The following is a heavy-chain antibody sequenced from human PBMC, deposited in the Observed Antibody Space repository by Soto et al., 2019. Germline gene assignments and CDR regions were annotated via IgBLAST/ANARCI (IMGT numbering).Heavy chain of an antibody. CDR3: ARAAMTTVTPFDH. D-gene: IGHD4-17*01. Sequence: EVQLVESGGGLVKPGGSLRLSCAASGFTFSSYSMNWVRQAPGKGLEWVSSISSSSSYIYYADSVKSRFTISRDNAKNSLYLQMNSLRAEDTAVYYCARAAMTTVTPFDHWGQGTLVTVSS. CDR1: GFTFSSYS. J-gene: IGHJ4*02. V-gene: IGHV3-21*01. CDR2: ISSSSSYI.